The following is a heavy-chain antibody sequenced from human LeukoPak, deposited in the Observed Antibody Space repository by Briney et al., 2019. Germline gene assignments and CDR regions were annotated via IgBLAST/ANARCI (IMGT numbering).Heavy chain of an antibody. CDR3: ARVGDGTFDI. D-gene: IGHD3-16*01. CDR2: IYYSGNT. Sequence: PSETLSLTCTVSGGSISSYYWSWIRQPPGRGLERIGYIYYSGNTNYNPSLKSRITMSIDTSKNHFSLRLSSVTAADTAVYYCARVGDGTFDIWGRGTMVIVSS. V-gene: IGHV4-59*01. J-gene: IGHJ3*02. CDR1: GGSISSYY.